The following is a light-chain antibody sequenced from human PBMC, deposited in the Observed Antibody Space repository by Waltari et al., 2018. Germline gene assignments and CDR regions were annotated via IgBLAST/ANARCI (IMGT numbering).Light chain of an antibody. V-gene: IGKV2-29*02. CDR1: QSLLHTDGKTY. CDR2: EVS. Sequence: SQSLLHTDGKTYLHWYLQKPGQPPQLLMYEVSRRFTGVPERFSGSGSGTDFTLTIRRVEADDVGIYYCMQGIHLISFGQGTRLEIK. J-gene: IGKJ5*01. CDR3: MQGIHLIS.